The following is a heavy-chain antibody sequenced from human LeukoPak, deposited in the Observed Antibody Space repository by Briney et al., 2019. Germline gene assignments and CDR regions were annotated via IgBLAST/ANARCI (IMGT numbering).Heavy chain of an antibody. CDR3: ARDLSSRGVISLDY. CDR2: IYSDGRT. V-gene: IGHV4-4*07. J-gene: IGHJ4*02. D-gene: IGHD3-10*01. Sequence: SETLSLTCTVSGGSISNYYWSWIRQPAGKGLEWIGRIYSDGRTNYDLSLSSRLAMSVDTSKNQFSLKLSSVTAADTAVYYCARDLSSRGVISLDYWGQGTPVTVSS. CDR1: GGSISNYY.